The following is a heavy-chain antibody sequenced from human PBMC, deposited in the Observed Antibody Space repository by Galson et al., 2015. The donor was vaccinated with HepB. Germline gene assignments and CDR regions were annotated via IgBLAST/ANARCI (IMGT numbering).Heavy chain of an antibody. V-gene: IGHV3-15*07. D-gene: IGHD2-2*01. J-gene: IGHJ4*02. Sequence: SLRLSCAASGFTSSNAWMNWVRQAPGKGLEWVGRIKSKTDGGTTDYAAPVKGRFTISRDDSKNTLYLQMNSLKTEDTAVYYCTTVGALVPADAFDYWGQGTLVTVSS. CDR1: GFTSSNAW. CDR3: TTVGALVPADAFDY. CDR2: IKSKTDGGTT.